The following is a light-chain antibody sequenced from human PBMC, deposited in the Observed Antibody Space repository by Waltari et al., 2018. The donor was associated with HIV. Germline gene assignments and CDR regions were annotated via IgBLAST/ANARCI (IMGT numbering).Light chain of an antibody. CDR3: CSYTKLTTHYVL. V-gene: IGLV2-14*03. CDR1: TTDIGGYNY. Sequence: QSALTQPASVSGSPGQSITISCHGTTTDIGGYNYVSWSQRHPDKAPKLIIFGVSNRPSVISSRFSGSKSGNTASLTISGLQAEDEADYYCCSYTKLTTHYVLFGGGTKLTV. CDR2: GVS. J-gene: IGLJ2*01.